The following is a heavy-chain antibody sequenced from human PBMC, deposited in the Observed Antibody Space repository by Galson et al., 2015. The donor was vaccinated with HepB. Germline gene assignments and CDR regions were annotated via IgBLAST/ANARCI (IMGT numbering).Heavy chain of an antibody. CDR3: ARIKSSGSYSSDAFDI. J-gene: IGHJ3*02. CDR2: IDWDDEK. Sequence: PALVKPTQTLTLTCTFSGFSLSTSGMCVSWIRQPPGKALEWLARIDWDDEKYYSTSLKTRLTISNDTSKNQVVLTMTNMDPVDTATYYCARIKSSGSYSSDAFDIWGQGTMVTVSS. V-gene: IGHV2-70*11. CDR1: GFSLSTSGMC. D-gene: IGHD1-26*01.